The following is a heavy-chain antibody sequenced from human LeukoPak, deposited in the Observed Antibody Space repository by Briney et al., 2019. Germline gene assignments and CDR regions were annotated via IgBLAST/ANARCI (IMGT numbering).Heavy chain of an antibody. CDR3: ATACGGDCYSDY. Sequence: GRSLRLSCAASGFTFSSYAMHWVRQAPGKGLEWVAVMSYDGSNKYYADSVKGRFTISRDNSKNTLYLQMNSLRAEDTAVYYCATACGGDCYSDYWGQGTLVTVSS. J-gene: IGHJ4*02. V-gene: IGHV3-30*04. CDR1: GFTFSSYA. CDR2: MSYDGSNK. D-gene: IGHD2-21*02.